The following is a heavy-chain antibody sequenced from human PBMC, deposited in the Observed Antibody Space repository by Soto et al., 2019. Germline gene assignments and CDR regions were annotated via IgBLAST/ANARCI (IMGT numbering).Heavy chain of an antibody. D-gene: IGHD5-12*01. V-gene: IGHV6-1*01. CDR1: GDSDSSNSAA. CDR3: ARAQIVATISPYYYYYGMDV. J-gene: IGHJ6*02. CDR2: TYYRSKWYN. Sequence: QVQLQQSGPGLVKPSQTLSLTCAISGDSDSSNSAAWNWIRQSPSRGLEWLGRTYYRSKWYNDYAVSVKSRITINPDTSKNQFSLQLNSVTPEDTAVYYCARAQIVATISPYYYYYGMDVWGQGTTVTVSS.